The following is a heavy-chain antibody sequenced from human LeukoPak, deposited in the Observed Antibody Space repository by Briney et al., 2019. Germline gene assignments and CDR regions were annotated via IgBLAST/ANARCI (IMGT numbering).Heavy chain of an antibody. Sequence: GGSLRLSCAASGFTFSSYVMIWVRQAPGRGLEGVSSIGNSGRDTYYADSMKGRFTISRDNSKSTLFLHMSSLRAGDTAIYYCARYCGADSCYSGLDYWGQGALVTVSS. CDR2: IGNSGRDT. J-gene: IGHJ4*02. CDR1: GFTFSSYV. CDR3: ARYCGADSCYSGLDY. D-gene: IGHD2-15*01. V-gene: IGHV3-23*01.